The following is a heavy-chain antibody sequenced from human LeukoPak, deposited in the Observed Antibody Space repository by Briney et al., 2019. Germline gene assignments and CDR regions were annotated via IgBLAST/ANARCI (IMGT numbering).Heavy chain of an antibody. CDR1: GFTFSSYG. Sequence: PGRSLGLSCAASGFTFSSYGMHWVRQAPGKGLEWVAVISYDGSNKYYADSVKGRFTISRDNPKNTLYLQMNSLRAEDTAVYYCSWYLFDYWGQGTLVTVSS. CDR2: ISYDGSNK. CDR3: SWYLFDY. D-gene: IGHD6-13*01. V-gene: IGHV3-30*03. J-gene: IGHJ4*02.